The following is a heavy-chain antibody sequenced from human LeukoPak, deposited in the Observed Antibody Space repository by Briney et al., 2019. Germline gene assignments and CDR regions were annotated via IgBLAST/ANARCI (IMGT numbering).Heavy chain of an antibody. Sequence: GGSLRLSWAASGFTLSSCWMSWVRQPPGKGREWVANIKQDGSEKYYVDSVQGRFTISRDNAKNSLYLQMNSLRAEDTAVYYCATPRRLGYCSSTSCYNWYFDLWGRGTLVTVS. CDR1: GFTLSSCW. CDR2: IKQDGSEK. J-gene: IGHJ2*01. V-gene: IGHV3-7*01. D-gene: IGHD2-2*02. CDR3: ATPRRLGYCSSTSCYNWYFDL.